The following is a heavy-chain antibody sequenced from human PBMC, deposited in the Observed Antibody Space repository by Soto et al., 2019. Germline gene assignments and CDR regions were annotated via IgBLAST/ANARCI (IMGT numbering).Heavy chain of an antibody. CDR2: INAGNGNT. CDR1: GYTFISYA. V-gene: IGHV1-3*01. CDR3: ERGPGGPDGPGDY. D-gene: IGHD2-15*01. Sequence: QVQLVQSGAEVKKPGASVKVSCKASGYTFISYAMHWVRQAPGQRLEWMGWINAGNGNTKYSQKFQGRVTITRDTSASTAYMELSSLRSEDTAVYYCERGPGGPDGPGDYWGQGTLVTVSS. J-gene: IGHJ4*02.